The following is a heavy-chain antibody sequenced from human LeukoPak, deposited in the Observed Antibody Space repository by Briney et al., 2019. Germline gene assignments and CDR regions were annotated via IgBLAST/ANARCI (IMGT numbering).Heavy chain of an antibody. V-gene: IGHV1-2*02. D-gene: IGHD3-3*01. CDR2: INPNSGGT. Sequence: VASVKVSCKASGYTFTGYYMHRVRQAPGQGREWMGWINPNSGGTNYAQKFQGRVTMTRDTSISTAYMELSRLRSDDTAVYYCARAVETYYDFWSGYHYWGQGTLVTVSS. CDR1: GYTFTGYY. CDR3: ARAVETYYDFWSGYHY. J-gene: IGHJ4*02.